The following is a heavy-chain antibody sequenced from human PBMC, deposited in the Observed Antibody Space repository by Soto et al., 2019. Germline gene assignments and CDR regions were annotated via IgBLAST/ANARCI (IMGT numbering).Heavy chain of an antibody. D-gene: IGHD3-10*01. CDR2: IWYDGSNK. J-gene: IGHJ4*02. CDR1: GFTFSSYG. Sequence: GGSLRLSCAASGFTFSSYGMHWVRQAPGKGLEWVAVIWYDGSNKYYADSVKGRFTISRDNSKNTLYLQMNSLRAEDTAVYYCARAVAASGSFDYWGQGTLVTVSS. CDR3: ARAVAASGSFDY. V-gene: IGHV3-33*01.